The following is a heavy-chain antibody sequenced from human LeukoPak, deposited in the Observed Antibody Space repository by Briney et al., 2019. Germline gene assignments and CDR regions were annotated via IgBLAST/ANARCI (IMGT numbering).Heavy chain of an antibody. Sequence: GGSLRLTCAASGFTFSIYAMNWVRQAPGEGPEWVSSISGSGGEIRYADSVKGRFTISRDNSQNTLYLRMNSLRVEDTAIYYCSKDLTTRSIGYFDYWGQGTLVTVSS. D-gene: IGHD1-1*01. CDR1: GFTFSIYA. CDR2: ISGSGGEI. V-gene: IGHV3-23*01. J-gene: IGHJ4*02. CDR3: SKDLTTRSIGYFDY.